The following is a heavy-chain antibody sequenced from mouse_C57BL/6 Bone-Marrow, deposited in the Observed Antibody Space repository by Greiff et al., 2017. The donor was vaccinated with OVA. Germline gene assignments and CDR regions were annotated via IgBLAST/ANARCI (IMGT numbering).Heavy chain of an antibody. CDR2: IDPENGDT. Sequence: EVQLLESGAELVRPGASVKLSCTASGFNFKDDYMHWVKQRPEQGLEWIGWIDPENGDTEYASKFQGKATITADTSSNTAYMQLSSLTSVDPAVYDCTYLGGGDFDYWGQGTTLTVSS. D-gene: IGHD4-1*01. V-gene: IGHV14-4*01. CDR3: TYLGGGDFDY. J-gene: IGHJ2*01. CDR1: GFNFKDDY.